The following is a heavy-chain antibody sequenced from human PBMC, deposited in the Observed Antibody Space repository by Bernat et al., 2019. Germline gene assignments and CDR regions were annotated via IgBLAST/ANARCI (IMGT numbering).Heavy chain of an antibody. CDR1: GESLRGYY. J-gene: IGHJ5*02. V-gene: IGHV4-34*01. CDR3: ARDRNRGRFDP. Sequence: QVHLQQWGAGLLKPAETLSLTCGVYGESLRGYYWSWIRQPPGKGLEWIGEVSQNGKTNYNQSLKSRVIISLDMSKNQFSLNVTSVTAADRALYFCARDRNRGRFDPWGQAILVTVSP. CDR2: VSQNGKT.